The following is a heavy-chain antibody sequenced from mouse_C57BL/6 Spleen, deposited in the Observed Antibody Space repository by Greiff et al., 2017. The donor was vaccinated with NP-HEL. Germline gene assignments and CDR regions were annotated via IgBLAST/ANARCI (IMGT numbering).Heavy chain of an antibody. Sequence: QVQLQQPGAELVKPGASVKLSCTASGYTFTSYWMHWVKQRPGQGLEWIGMIHPNSGSTNYNEKFKSKATLTVDKSSSTAYMQLSSLTSEDSAVYYCASGITTVVAKDYWGQGTTLTVSS. D-gene: IGHD1-1*01. J-gene: IGHJ2*01. CDR3: ASGITTVVAKDY. V-gene: IGHV1-64*01. CDR2: IHPNSGST. CDR1: GYTFTSYW.